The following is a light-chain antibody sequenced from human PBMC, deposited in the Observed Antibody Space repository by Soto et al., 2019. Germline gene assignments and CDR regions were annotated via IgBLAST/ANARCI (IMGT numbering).Light chain of an antibody. Sequence: QSVLTQPPSASGTPGQRVTISCSGSSSNIGSNTVNWYQQLPGTAPKLLIYSNNQRPSGVPDRFSGSKSGTSASLAISGLQSEDEADYYCAAWDDSLNGVFGTGTKATVL. CDR3: AAWDDSLNGV. V-gene: IGLV1-44*01. CDR1: SSNIGSNT. CDR2: SNN. J-gene: IGLJ1*01.